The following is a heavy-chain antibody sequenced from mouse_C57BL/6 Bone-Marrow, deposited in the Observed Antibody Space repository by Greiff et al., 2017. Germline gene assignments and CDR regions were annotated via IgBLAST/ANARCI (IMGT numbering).Heavy chain of an antibody. V-gene: IGHV1-81*01. CDR3: ARRRDYGNPWFAY. Sequence: QVQLQQSGAELARPGASVKLSCKASGYTFTSYGISWVKQRTGQGLEWIGEIYPRCGNTYYNEKFKGKATLTADKSTSTAYMELRSLTSEDSAVYFCARRRDYGNPWFAYWGQGTLVTVSA. J-gene: IGHJ3*01. CDR1: GYTFTSYG. D-gene: IGHD2-1*01. CDR2: IYPRCGNT.